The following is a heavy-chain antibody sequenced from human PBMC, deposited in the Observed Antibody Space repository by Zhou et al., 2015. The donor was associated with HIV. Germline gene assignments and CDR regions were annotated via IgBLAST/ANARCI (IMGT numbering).Heavy chain of an antibody. V-gene: IGHV1-69*01. CDR1: GGTFSSYA. CDR2: IIPIFGTA. D-gene: IGHD3-3*01. J-gene: IGHJ6*03. CDR3: AIRPPRSYYDFWSGYYATRPQKSPVYYYYMDV. Sequence: QVQLVQSGAEVKKPGSSVKVSCKASGGTFSSYAISWVRQAPGQGLEWMGGIIPIFGTANYAQKFQGRVTITADESTSTAYMELSSLRSEDTAVYYCAIRPPRSYYDFWSGYYATRPQKSPVYYYYMDVWGKGTTVTVSS.